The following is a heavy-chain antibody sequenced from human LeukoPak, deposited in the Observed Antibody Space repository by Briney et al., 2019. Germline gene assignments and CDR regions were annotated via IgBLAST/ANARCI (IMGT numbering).Heavy chain of an antibody. Sequence: PGGSLRLSCAASGFTFSIYAMTWVRQAPGKGLEWVSGISGRGDTTNYADSVQGRFTISRDNSKNTLYLQMNGPRAEDTAVYYCAKDPAAGVATTKLDYWGQGTLVTVSS. CDR1: GFTFSIYA. CDR3: AKDPAAGVATTKLDY. CDR2: ISGRGDTT. V-gene: IGHV3-23*01. D-gene: IGHD5-24*01. J-gene: IGHJ4*02.